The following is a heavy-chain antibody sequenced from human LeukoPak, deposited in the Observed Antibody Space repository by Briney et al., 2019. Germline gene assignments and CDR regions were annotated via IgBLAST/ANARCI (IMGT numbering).Heavy chain of an antibody. V-gene: IGHV3-15*01. Sequence: GGSLRLSCAASGFTFSNAWMSWVRQAPGKGLEWVGRIKSKTDGGTTDYAAPVKGRFTISRDDSKNTLYLQMNSLKTEDTAVYYCTTRLTVTFGEVIVFDYWGQGTLVTVSS. CDR2: IKSKTDGGTT. CDR3: TTRLTVTFGEVIVFDY. CDR1: GFTFSNAW. J-gene: IGHJ4*02. D-gene: IGHD3-16*02.